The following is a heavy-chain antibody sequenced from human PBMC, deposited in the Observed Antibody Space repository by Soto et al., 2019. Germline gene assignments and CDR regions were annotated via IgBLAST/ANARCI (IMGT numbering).Heavy chain of an antibody. J-gene: IGHJ4*02. CDR2: INPSGGYT. D-gene: IGHD2-21*02. CDR1: GXTFRSYY. Sequence: ASVKVSCKASGXTFRSYYRNWVRQAPGQGLERLGIINPSGGYTTYAQRFLGRVTMTSDTSTSTVHMELGRVTSEDTAVYYCARGGGIVLVTAPYDHCGQGTLVTVSS. CDR3: ARGGGIVLVTAPYDH. V-gene: IGHV1-46*03.